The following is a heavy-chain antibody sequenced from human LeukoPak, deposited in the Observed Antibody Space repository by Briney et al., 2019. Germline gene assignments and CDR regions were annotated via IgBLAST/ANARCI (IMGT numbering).Heavy chain of an antibody. CDR3: ATRQGPYYYYGMDV. J-gene: IGHJ6*02. CDR2: IYSGGST. Sequence: GGSLRLSCAASGFTVSSNYMSWFRQAPGKGLEWVAVIYSGGSTYYADSVKGRFTISRHNSKNTLYLQMNSLRAEDTAVYYCATRQGPYYYYGMDVWGQGTTVTVSS. CDR1: GFTVSSNY. V-gene: IGHV3-53*04.